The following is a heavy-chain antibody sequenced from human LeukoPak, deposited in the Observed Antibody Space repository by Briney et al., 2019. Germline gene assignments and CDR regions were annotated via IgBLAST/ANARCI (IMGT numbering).Heavy chain of an antibody. Sequence: GGSLRLSCAASGFIFSIYNMNWVRQAPGKGLEWVSYISFSSSTIYYADSVKGRFTISRDNAKNSLYLQMNSLRAEDTAVYYCASLYYDFWSATDMDVWGKGTTVTVSS. V-gene: IGHV3-48*01. D-gene: IGHD3-3*01. CDR1: GFIFSIYN. CDR2: ISFSSSTI. CDR3: ASLYYDFWSATDMDV. J-gene: IGHJ6*03.